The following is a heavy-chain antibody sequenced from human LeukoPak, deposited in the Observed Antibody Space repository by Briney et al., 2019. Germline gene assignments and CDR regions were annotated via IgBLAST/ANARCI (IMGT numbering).Heavy chain of an antibody. CDR1: GFTVSSNY. J-gene: IGHJ6*03. CDR2: IYSGGST. Sequence: PGGSLRLSCAASGFTVSSNYMSWVRQAPGKGLEWVSVIYSGGSTYYADSVKGRFTISRDNSQNTLYLQMNSLRAEDTAVYYCARDLKDCSGGSCYDYYYYYMDVWGKGTTVTISS. V-gene: IGHV3-66*01. CDR3: ARDLKDCSGGSCYDYYYYYMDV. D-gene: IGHD2-15*01.